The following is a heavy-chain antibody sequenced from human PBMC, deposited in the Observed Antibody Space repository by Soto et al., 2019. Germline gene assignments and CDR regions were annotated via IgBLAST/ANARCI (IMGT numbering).Heavy chain of an antibody. CDR2: VNPNGGST. V-gene: IGHV1-46*03. CDR3: ARGLASGDY. Sequence: QVQLVQSGPEVKEPGASVKISCKASGYTFTNFYIHWVRQAPGQGLEWMGIVNPNGGSTNYAQNLKGRITSSRDTSTSTVYMDLSSLRSEDTAVYYCARGLASGDYWGQGTLVTVSS. D-gene: IGHD6-6*01. CDR1: GYTFTNFY. J-gene: IGHJ4*02.